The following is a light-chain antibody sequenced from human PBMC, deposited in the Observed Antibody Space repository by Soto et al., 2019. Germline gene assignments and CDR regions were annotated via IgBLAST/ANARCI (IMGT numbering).Light chain of an antibody. V-gene: IGKV3-20*01. CDR1: QSVSNNY. CDR3: QQYGTSIT. Sequence: EIVLTQSPGNLPLSPGERATLSCRASQSVSNNYLAWYQQKPGQAPRVLIYGASSRATGIPDRFNGSGSGTDFTLTVSRMQPEYFAVYYCQQYGTSITFCQGTRLEIK. CDR2: GAS. J-gene: IGKJ5*01.